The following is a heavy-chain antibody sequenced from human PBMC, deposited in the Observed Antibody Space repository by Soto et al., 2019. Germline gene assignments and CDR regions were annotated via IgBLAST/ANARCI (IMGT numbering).Heavy chain of an antibody. Sequence: QVQLLESGGGVVQPGRSLRLSCAASGFTFSSFGLHWVRQAPGKGLEWVAVRSYDGIDESYADSVKGRFTISRDKSKNTMYLQMNSLRTADKAVYYCARDRTEMATVTLGYWGQGNLVTVSS. D-gene: IGHD3-10*01. CDR3: ARDRTEMATVTLGY. V-gene: IGHV3-30*03. J-gene: IGHJ4*02. CDR2: RSYDGIDE. CDR1: GFTFSSFG.